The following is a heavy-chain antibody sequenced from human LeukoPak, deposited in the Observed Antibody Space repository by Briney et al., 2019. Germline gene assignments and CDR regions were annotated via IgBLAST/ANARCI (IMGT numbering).Heavy chain of an antibody. D-gene: IGHD2/OR15-2a*01. V-gene: IGHV3-15*01. CDR3: TTDLDGYYQRYNYYGMDV. J-gene: IGHJ6*02. CDR1: GFTLSNAW. Sequence: PGGSLRLSCAGSGFTLSNAWMSWVRQAPGKGLEWVGRIKSKTDGGTTDYAAPVKGRFTISRDDSKNTVNLQVHSLKTEDTAVFYCTTDLDGYYQRYNYYGMDVWGQGTTVTVSS. CDR2: IKSKTDGGTT.